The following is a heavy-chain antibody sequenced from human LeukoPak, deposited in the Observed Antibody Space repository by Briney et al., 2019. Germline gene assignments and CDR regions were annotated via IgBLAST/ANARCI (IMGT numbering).Heavy chain of an antibody. V-gene: IGHV3-21*01. D-gene: IGHD2-2*01. CDR2: ISSSSSYI. CDR3: ARVDCSSTSCWGSYYGMDV. CDR1: GFTLSNYS. Sequence: TGGSLRPSCAASGFTLSNYSMNWVRQAPGKGLEWVAFISSSSSYIFYADSLKGRFTISRDNAKNSLYLQMNSLRAEDTAVYYCARVDCSSTSCWGSYYGMDVWGKGTTVTVSS. J-gene: IGHJ6*04.